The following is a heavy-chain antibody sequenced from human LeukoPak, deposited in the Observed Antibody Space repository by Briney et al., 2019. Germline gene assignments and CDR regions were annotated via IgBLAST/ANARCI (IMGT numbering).Heavy chain of an antibody. CDR2: ISSSSSYI. J-gene: IGHJ5*02. CDR3: ARDSEPCSSTSCYRTWFDP. CDR1: GFTFSSYS. Sequence: GGSLRLSCAASGFTFSSYSMNWVRQAPGKGLEWVSSISSSSSYIYYADSVKGRFTISRDNAKNSLYLQMTSLRAEDTAVYYCARDSEPCSSTSCYRTWFDPWGQGTLVTVSS. V-gene: IGHV3-21*01. D-gene: IGHD2-2*02.